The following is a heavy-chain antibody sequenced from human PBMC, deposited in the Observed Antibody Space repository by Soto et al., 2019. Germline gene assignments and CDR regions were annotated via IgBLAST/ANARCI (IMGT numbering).Heavy chain of an antibody. CDR2: IGGSGSSA. Sequence: GGSLRLSCEASGLTFSNYAMSWVRQAPGKGLEWVSVIGGSGSSAYYADSVKGRFTISRDNSKSTLLLQMNSLRVEDTAVYYCAKGRNAGFGELFFDNWGQGIMVTVSS. D-gene: IGHD3-10*01. CDR3: AKGRNAGFGELFFDN. J-gene: IGHJ4*02. V-gene: IGHV3-23*01. CDR1: GLTFSNYA.